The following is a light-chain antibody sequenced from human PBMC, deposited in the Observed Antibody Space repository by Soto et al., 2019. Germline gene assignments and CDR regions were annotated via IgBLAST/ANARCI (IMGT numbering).Light chain of an antibody. V-gene: IGLV2-11*01. CDR2: DVS. CDR3: SSYAGSYTLV. J-gene: IGLJ2*01. Sequence: QSALTQPRSVSGSPGQSVTISCTGTSSDVGGYNYVSWYQQHPGKAPKFMIYDVSKRPSGVPDRFSGSKSGNTASLTISGLQAEDEADYYCSSYAGSYTLVFGGGTQLTVL. CDR1: SSDVGGYNY.